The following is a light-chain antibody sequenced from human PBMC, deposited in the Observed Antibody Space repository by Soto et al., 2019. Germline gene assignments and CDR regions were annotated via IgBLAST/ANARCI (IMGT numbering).Light chain of an antibody. V-gene: IGKV3-20*01. J-gene: IGKJ1*01. CDR2: GAS. CDR3: QQYHNLWT. CDR1: QSVSSSY. Sequence: IVLTQSPGTLSLSPGERATLSCRASQSVSSSYLAWYQQKPGQAPRLLIYGASSRATGIPDRFSGSGSGTEFTLTISSLQSEDFALYYCQQYHNLWTFGQGTKVDI.